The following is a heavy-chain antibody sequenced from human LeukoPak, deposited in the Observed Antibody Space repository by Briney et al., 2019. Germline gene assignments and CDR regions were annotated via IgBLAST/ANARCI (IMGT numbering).Heavy chain of an antibody. J-gene: IGHJ4*02. CDR3: ARTSSYRFEY. CDR1: EFTVSNSY. CDR2: IYSGGNT. V-gene: IGHV3-53*01. D-gene: IGHD2-2*01. Sequence: GGSLRLSCAASEFTVSNSYMSWVRQAPGKGLEWVSIIYSGGNTYYADSVKGRFTVSRDNSKNTLYLQMNSLRAEDTAVYYCARTSSYRFEYWGQGTLVTVSS.